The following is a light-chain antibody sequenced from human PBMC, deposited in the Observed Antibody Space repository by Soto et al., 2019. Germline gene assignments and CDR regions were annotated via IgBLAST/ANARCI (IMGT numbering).Light chain of an antibody. J-gene: IGLJ1*01. Sequence: QSALTQPASVSGTPGQSITISCTGSNSDVGIYDFVSWYQHHPGRAPKLIVSEVSPRPSGVSNRFSGSKSGNTASLTISGLQSEDEADYYCISYTSDDVRYVFGTGTKVTVL. CDR1: NSDVGIYDF. CDR3: ISYTSDDVRYV. CDR2: EVS. V-gene: IGLV2-14*01.